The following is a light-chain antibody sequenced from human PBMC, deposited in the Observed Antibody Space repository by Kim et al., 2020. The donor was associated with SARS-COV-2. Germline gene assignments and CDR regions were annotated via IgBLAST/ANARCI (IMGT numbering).Light chain of an antibody. V-gene: IGKV3-20*01. Sequence: EIVLTQSPGTLSLSPGERATLSCRASQSVRNNYLTWYQHKPGQAPRLLIYGASSRATGIPDRCSGSGSGTDFTLSISTLEPEDSAVYYCKQYSSSPPYTFGQGTKVDIK. CDR1: QSVRNNY. CDR3: KQYSSSPPYT. J-gene: IGKJ2*01. CDR2: GAS.